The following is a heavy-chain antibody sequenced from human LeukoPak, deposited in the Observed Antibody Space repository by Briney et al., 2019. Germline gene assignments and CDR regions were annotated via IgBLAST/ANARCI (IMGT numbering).Heavy chain of an antibody. Sequence: PSETLSLTCAVYGGSFSGYYWSWIRQPPGKGLEWIGEINHSGSTNYNPSLKSRVTISVDTSKNQFSLKLSSVTAADTAVYYCARERRYYDILTPQYYFDYWGQGTLVTVSS. J-gene: IGHJ4*02. V-gene: IGHV4-34*01. CDR3: ARERRYYDILTPQYYFDY. CDR1: GGSFSGYY. D-gene: IGHD3-9*01. CDR2: INHSGST.